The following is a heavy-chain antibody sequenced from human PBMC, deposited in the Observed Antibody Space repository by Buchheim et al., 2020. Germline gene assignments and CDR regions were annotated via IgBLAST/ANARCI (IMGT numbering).Heavy chain of an antibody. CDR2: IYYSGST. J-gene: IGHJ6*03. CDR3: ARWDVVPAANIYYYYYYYMDV. CDR1: GGSISSGGYY. D-gene: IGHD2-2*01. Sequence: QVQLQESGPGLVKPSQTLSLTCTVSGGSISSGGYYWSWIRQHPGKGLEWIGYIYYSGSTYYNPSLKSRVTISVDTSKNQFSLKLSSVTAADTAVYYCARWDVVPAANIYYYYYYYMDVWGKGTT. V-gene: IGHV4-31*03.